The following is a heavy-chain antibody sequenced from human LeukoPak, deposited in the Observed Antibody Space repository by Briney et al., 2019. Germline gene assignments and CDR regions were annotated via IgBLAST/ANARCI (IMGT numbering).Heavy chain of an antibody. J-gene: IGHJ4*02. CDR3: AKDLRYYDSSGYYY. Sequence: PGGSLRLSCAASGFTFSSYGMHWVRQAPGKGLEWVAVISYDGSNKYYADSVKGRFTISRDNSKDTLYLQMNSLRAEGTAVYYCAKDLRYYDSSGYYYWGQGTLVTVSS. CDR1: GFTFSSYG. V-gene: IGHV3-30*18. D-gene: IGHD3-22*01. CDR2: ISYDGSNK.